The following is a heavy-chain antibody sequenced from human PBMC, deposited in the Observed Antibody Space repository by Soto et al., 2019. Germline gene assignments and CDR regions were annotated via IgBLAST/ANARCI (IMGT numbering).Heavy chain of an antibody. CDR3: ARERYQVISDGMDV. CDR2: INPQTGGT. CDR1: GYTFTGYY. Sequence: ASVKVSCKASGYTFTGYYIHWVREAPGQGLEWMGWINPQTGGTSYAQKFQGRVTLSRDTSVNTAYLELSRLRFDDAAVYFCARERYQVISDGMDVWGQGTTVTVSS. J-gene: IGHJ6*02. D-gene: IGHD2-2*01. V-gene: IGHV1-2*02.